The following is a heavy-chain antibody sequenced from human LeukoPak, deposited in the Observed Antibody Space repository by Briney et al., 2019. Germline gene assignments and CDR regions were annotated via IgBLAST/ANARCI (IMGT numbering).Heavy chain of an antibody. Sequence: SETLSLTCTVSGGSISSGGYYWSWIRQPAGKGLEWIGRIYSSGSTNSNPSLKSRVTMSVDTSKNQFSLKLSSVTAADTAVYFCARDSRYYDFWSGYYLDAFEIWGQGTMVTVSS. J-gene: IGHJ3*02. CDR2: IYSSGST. CDR3: ARDSRYYDFWSGYYLDAFEI. V-gene: IGHV4-61*02. CDR1: GGSISSGGYY. D-gene: IGHD3-3*01.